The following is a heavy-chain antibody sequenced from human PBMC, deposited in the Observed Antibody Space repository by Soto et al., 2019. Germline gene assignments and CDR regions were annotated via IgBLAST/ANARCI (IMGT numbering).Heavy chain of an antibody. CDR2: ITSDTNTI. V-gene: IGHV3-48*02. CDR3: ARSLEGPFDY. D-gene: IGHD1-1*01. CDR1: GFPFSIYS. Sequence: EVQLVESGGGLVQPGGSLRLTCAASGFPFSIYSMNWVRQAPGKGLEWSSYITSDTNTIKYADSVKGRFTISRDNAKNLVYLQMNSLRHADTAVYFCARSLEGPFDYWGQGTVLTVSS. J-gene: IGHJ4*02.